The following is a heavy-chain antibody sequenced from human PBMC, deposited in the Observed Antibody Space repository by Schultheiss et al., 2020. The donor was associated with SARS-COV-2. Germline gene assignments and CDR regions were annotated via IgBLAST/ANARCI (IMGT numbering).Heavy chain of an antibody. J-gene: IGHJ4*02. CDR2: GNT. Sequence: ASVKVSCKASGYTFTGYYMHWVRQAPGQGLDGNTKYAQKLQGRVTMTTDTSTSTAYMELRSLRSDDTAVYYCARAGGYYYDSSGLDYWGQGTLVTVSS. V-gene: IGHV1-18*04. D-gene: IGHD3-22*01. CDR3: ARAGGYYYDSSGLDY. CDR1: GYTFTGYY.